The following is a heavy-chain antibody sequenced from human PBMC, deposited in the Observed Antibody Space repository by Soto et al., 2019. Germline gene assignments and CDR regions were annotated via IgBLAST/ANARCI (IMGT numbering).Heavy chain of an antibody. CDR1: GGSFSGYY. CDR2: INHSGST. V-gene: IGHV4-34*01. D-gene: IGHD3-10*01. Sequence: SETLSLTCAVYGGSFSGYYWRWIRQPPGKGLEWIGEINHSGSTNYNPSLKSRVTISVDTSKNQFSLKLSSVTAADTAVYYCAREGAMVRGVLYYYYYYGMDVWGQGTTVTVSS. J-gene: IGHJ6*02. CDR3: AREGAMVRGVLYYYYYYGMDV.